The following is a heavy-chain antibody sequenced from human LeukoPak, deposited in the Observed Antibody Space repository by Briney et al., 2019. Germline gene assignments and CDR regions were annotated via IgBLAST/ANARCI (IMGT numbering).Heavy chain of an antibody. CDR2: ISGSYDM. V-gene: IGHV3-48*02. J-gene: IGHJ4*02. D-gene: IGHD1-26*01. CDR3: AREWDL. CDR1: GFXFSIYS. Sequence: GGSLRLSCAASGFXFSIYSINGVRQAPGKGLEWLSHISGSYDMYYAESVKGRFTISRDNAKTSLYLQMNSLRDEDTAVYYCAREWDLWGQGTLVTVSS.